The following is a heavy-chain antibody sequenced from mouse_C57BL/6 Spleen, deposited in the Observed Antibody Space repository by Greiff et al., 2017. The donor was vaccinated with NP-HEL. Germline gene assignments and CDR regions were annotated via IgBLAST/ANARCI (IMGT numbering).Heavy chain of an antibody. V-gene: IGHV1-64*01. D-gene: IGHD3-2*02. CDR1: GYTFTSYW. Sequence: VQLQQPGAELVKPGASVKLSCKASGYTFTSYWMHWVKQRPGQGLEWIGMIHPNSGSTNYNEKFKSKATLTVDKSSSTAYMQLSSLTSEDSAVYYCARMSSGYRFDYWGQGTTLTVSS. J-gene: IGHJ2*01. CDR3: ARMSSGYRFDY. CDR2: IHPNSGST.